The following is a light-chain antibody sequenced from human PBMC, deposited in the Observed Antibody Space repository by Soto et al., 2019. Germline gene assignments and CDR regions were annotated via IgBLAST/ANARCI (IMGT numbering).Light chain of an antibody. CDR3: MQALQTSWT. CDR1: QSLLHSNGYNY. Sequence: DGGMTQSPLSLPVAPGDPSSMSGRSVQSLLHSNGYNYLDWYLQKPGQSPQLLIYLGSNRASGVPDRFSGSGSGTDFTLKISRVEAEDVGVYYCMQALQTSWTFGQGTKVDIK. CDR2: LGS. J-gene: IGKJ1*01. V-gene: IGKV2-28*01.